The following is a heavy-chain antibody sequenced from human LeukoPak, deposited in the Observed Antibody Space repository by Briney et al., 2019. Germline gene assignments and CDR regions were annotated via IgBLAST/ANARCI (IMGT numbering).Heavy chain of an antibody. Sequence: GGSLKLSCAASGFTFSNAWMNWVRQAPGKGLEWVGRIKTETAGGATDYAAPVKGRFAISRDDSKNTVYLQMTSLESEDSAVYYCTTNDAFDIWGQGTMVTVSS. CDR3: TTNDAFDI. CDR2: IKTETAGGAT. J-gene: IGHJ3*02. V-gene: IGHV3-15*01. CDR1: GFTFSNAW.